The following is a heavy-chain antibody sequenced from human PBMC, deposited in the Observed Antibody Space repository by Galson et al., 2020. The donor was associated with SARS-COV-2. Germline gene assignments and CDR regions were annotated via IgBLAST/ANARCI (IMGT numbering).Heavy chain of an antibody. CDR1: GGSISSGGYY. J-gene: IGHJ3*02. CDR3: ARGSPRRAFDI. V-gene: IGHV4-31*03. Sequence: QTLSLTCTVSGGSISSGGYYWSWIRQHPGKGLEWIGYIYYSGSTYYNPSLKSRVTISVDTSKNQFSLKLSSVTAADTAVYYCARGSPRRAFDIWGQGTMVTVSS. CDR2: IYYSGST. D-gene: IGHD1-26*01.